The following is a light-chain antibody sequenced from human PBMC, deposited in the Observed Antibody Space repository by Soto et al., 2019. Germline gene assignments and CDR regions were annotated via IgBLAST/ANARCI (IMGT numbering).Light chain of an antibody. CDR1: QSISSW. Sequence: DIQMTQSHSALSASVGDRVTITCRASQSISSWLAWYQQKPGKAPKLLIYDASSLESRVPSRFSGSGSGTEFTLTISGLRPDDFATYYCQQYNTYSYTFGQGTKVDIK. CDR3: QQYNTYSYT. CDR2: DAS. J-gene: IGKJ2*01. V-gene: IGKV1-5*01.